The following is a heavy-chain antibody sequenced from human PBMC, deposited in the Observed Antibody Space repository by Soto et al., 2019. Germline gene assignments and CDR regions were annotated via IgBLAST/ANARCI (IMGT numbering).Heavy chain of an antibody. CDR2: ISWNSGSI. J-gene: IGHJ6*02. CDR1: GFTFDDYA. Sequence: GGSLRLSCAASGFTFDDYAMHWVRQAPGKGLEWVSGISWNSGSIGYADSVKGRFTISRDNVKNSLYLQMNSLRAEDTALYYCAKELGITDYYYYGMDVWGQGTTVTVSS. D-gene: IGHD3-16*01. V-gene: IGHV3-9*01. CDR3: AKELGITDYYYYGMDV.